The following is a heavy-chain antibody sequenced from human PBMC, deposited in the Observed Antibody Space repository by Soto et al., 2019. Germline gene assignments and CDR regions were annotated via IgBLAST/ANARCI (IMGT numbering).Heavy chain of an antibody. CDR3: ARGAVGYYDSSGYLDY. CDR2: INPSGGST. CDR1: GYTFTSYY. V-gene: IGHV1-46*03. J-gene: IGHJ4*02. Sequence: GASVKVSCKTPGYTFTSYYMHWVRQAPGQGLEWMGIINPSGGSTSYAQKFQGRVTMTRDTSTSTVYMELSSLRSEDTAVYYCARGAVGYYDSSGYLDYWGQGTLVTVSS. D-gene: IGHD3-22*01.